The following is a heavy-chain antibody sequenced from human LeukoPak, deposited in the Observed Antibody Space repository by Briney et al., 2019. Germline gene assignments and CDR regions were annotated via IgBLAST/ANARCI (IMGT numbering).Heavy chain of an antibody. D-gene: IGHD1-26*01. Sequence: GESLRLSCAASGFTFNRYSVHWVRQAPGKGLEWVSFISSSSSSIDYADSVKGRFTVSRDNAKNSLYLQMNSLRGEDTAFYYCAREGTGSFFDFWGRGTLVTVSS. CDR3: AREGTGSFFDF. J-gene: IGHJ4*02. V-gene: IGHV3-21*01. CDR1: GFTFNRYS. CDR2: ISSSSSSI.